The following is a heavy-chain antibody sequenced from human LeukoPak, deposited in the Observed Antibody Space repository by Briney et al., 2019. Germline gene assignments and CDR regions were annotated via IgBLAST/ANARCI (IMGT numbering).Heavy chain of an antibody. Sequence: GGSLRLSCAASGFTFSSYWMHWVRQAPGKGLVWVSHINSDGSSTNYADSVKGRFTISRDNAKNTLYLQMNSLRAEDTAVYYCTRRYNYDSSGYYYVRDAFDIWGQGTMVTVSS. CDR2: INSDGSST. D-gene: IGHD3-22*01. V-gene: IGHV3-74*01. CDR1: GFTFSSYW. CDR3: TRRYNYDSSGYYYVRDAFDI. J-gene: IGHJ3*02.